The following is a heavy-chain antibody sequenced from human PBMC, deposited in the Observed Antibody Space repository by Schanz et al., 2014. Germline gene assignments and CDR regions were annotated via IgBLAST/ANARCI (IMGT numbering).Heavy chain of an antibody. CDR3: AKGSRSGSKVMDV. CDR1: GFTFSSHW. CDR2: IKSDGSST. D-gene: IGHD3-10*01. Sequence: EVQLVQSGGGLVQPGGSLRLSCAASGFTFSSHWMHWVRQDPGKGLVWVSRIKSDGSSTSYADSVKGRFTISRDNAKNTLYLQMNSLRAEDTALYYCAKGSRSGSKVMDVWGKGTTVTVSS. J-gene: IGHJ6*03. V-gene: IGHV3-74*01.